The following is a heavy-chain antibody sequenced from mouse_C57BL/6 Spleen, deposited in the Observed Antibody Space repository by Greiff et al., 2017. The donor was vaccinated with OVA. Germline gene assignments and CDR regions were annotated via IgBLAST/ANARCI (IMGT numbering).Heavy chain of an antibody. CDR1: GFTFSDAW. CDR2: IRNKANNHAT. Sequence: EVQRVESGGGLVQPGGSMKLSCAASGFTFSDAWMDWVRQSPEKGLEWVAEIRNKANNHATYYAESVKGRFTISSDDSKSSVYLQMNSLRAEDTGIYYCTLITTVVAGYYFDYWGQGTTLTVSS. J-gene: IGHJ2*01. D-gene: IGHD1-1*01. CDR3: TLITTVVAGYYFDY. V-gene: IGHV6-6*01.